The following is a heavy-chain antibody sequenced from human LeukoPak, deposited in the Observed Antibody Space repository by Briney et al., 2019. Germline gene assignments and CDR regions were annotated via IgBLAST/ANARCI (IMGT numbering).Heavy chain of an antibody. D-gene: IGHD6-13*01. V-gene: IGHV1-8*01. J-gene: IGHJ5*02. CDR1: GYTFTGYD. CDR2: MNPNSGNT. CDR3: AKGCGPYSSSLNWFDP. Sequence: ASVKVSCKASGYTFTGYDINWVRQATGQGLEWMGWMNPNSGNTGYARKFQGRVTMTRDTSISTAYMELSSLRSEDTAVYYCAKGCGPYSSSLNWFDPWGQGTLVTVSS.